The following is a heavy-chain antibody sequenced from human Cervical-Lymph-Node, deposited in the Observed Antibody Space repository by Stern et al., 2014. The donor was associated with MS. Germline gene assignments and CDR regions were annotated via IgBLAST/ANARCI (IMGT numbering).Heavy chain of an antibody. CDR2: LYWDDEK. CDR3: ALRYCGGVSCYGVWFEP. Sequence: QVTLRESGPTLVKPTQTLTLTCTLSGVSLSTSGVGVGWIRQPPGKALEWLALLYWDDEKHYSPSLKNRLTITKDTSKNQAVLTMTNVDPVDTATYHCALRYCGGVSCYGVWFEPWGQGTLVTVSS. J-gene: IGHJ5*02. D-gene: IGHD2-15*01. CDR1: GVSLSTSGVG. V-gene: IGHV2-5*02.